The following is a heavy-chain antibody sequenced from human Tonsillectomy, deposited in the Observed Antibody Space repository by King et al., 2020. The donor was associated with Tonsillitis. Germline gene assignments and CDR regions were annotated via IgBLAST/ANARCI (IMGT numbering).Heavy chain of an antibody. J-gene: IGHJ4*02. CDR1: GFTFSTYA. CDR3: AKSFYHYGSGYYFEN. Sequence: VQLVESGGGLVQPGGSLRLSCAASGFTFSTYAMSWVRQAPGKGLEWVSVIYSGGSSKYYADSVKGRFTISRDNSKNTLYLQMNSLRAEDTAVYYCAKSFYHYGSGYYFENWGQGTLVTVSS. V-gene: IGHV3-23*03. D-gene: IGHD3-10*01. CDR2: IYSGGSSK.